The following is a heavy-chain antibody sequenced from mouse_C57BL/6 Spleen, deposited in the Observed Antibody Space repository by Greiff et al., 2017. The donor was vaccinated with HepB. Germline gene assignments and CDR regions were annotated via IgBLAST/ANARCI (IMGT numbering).Heavy chain of an antibody. V-gene: IGHV5-17*01. CDR1: GFTFSDYG. J-gene: IGHJ4*01. CDR2: ISSGSSTI. CDR3: ARDSHYAMDY. Sequence: EVMLVESGGGLVKPGGSLKLSCAASGFTFSDYGMHWVRQAPEKGLEWVAYISSGSSTIYYADTVKGRFTISRDNAKNTLFLQMTSLRSEDTAMYYCARDSHYAMDYWGQGPSVTVSS.